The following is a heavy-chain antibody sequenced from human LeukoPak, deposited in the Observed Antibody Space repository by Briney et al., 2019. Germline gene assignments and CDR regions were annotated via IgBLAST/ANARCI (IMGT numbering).Heavy chain of an antibody. CDR2: IKQDGSEK. Sequence: GGSLRLSCAASGFTFSNYWMTWVRQAPGKGLEWVANIKQDGSEKYYVDSVKGRCSISRDNAKNSLFLHMNSLRAEDTAVYYCAKEAHSSGWYYFDYWGQGTLVTVSS. CDR3: AKEAHSSGWYYFDY. J-gene: IGHJ4*02. V-gene: IGHV3-7*01. CDR1: GFTFSNYW. D-gene: IGHD6-19*01.